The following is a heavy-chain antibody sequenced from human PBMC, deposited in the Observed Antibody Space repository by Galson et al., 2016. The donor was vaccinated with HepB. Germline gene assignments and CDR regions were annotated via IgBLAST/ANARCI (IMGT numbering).Heavy chain of an antibody. CDR2: INPNSGGT. J-gene: IGHJ2*01. CDR1: GYTFTGYY. Sequence: SVKVSCKASGYTFTGYYIHWVRQAPGQGLEWMGWINPNSGGTKYAQMSQGRVTMTRDTSISTAHMELTRLKSDDTAVYYCARERKDSSGWLRGDWYFDLWGRGTLVTVSS. CDR3: ARERKDSSGWLRGDWYFDL. V-gene: IGHV1-2*02. D-gene: IGHD6-13*01.